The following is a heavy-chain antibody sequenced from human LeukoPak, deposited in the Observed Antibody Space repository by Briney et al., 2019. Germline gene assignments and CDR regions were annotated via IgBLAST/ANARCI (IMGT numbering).Heavy chain of an antibody. Sequence: PPETLSLTCTVSGGSISSYYWSWIRQPPGKGLEWIGYIYYSGSTNYNPSLKSRVTISVDTSKNQFSLKLSSVTAADTAVYYCARERGYCSSTSCYPLGLGMDVWGKGTTVTVSS. CDR1: GGSISSYY. J-gene: IGHJ6*04. V-gene: IGHV4-59*01. D-gene: IGHD2-2*01. CDR2: IYYSGST. CDR3: ARERGYCSSTSCYPLGLGMDV.